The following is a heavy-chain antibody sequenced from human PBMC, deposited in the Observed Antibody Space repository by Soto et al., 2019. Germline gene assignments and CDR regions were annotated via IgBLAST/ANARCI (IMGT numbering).Heavy chain of an antibody. V-gene: IGHV3-43*01. CDR1: GFTFDDYT. J-gene: IGHJ5*02. D-gene: IGHD3-3*01. Sequence: GGSLRLSCAASGFTFDDYTMHWVRQAPGKGLEWVSLISWDGGSTYYADSVKGRFTISRDNSKNSLYLQMNSLRTEDTALYYCAKESLRITIFDNWFDPWGQGTLVTVSS. CDR3: AKESLRITIFDNWFDP. CDR2: ISWDGGST.